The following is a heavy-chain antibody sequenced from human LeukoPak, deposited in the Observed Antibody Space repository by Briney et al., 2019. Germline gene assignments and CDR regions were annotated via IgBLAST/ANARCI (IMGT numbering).Heavy chain of an antibody. V-gene: IGHV3-30*09. CDR1: RFTFSSYD. J-gene: IGHJ4*02. CDR3: ARANTPFADY. Sequence: GRSLRLSCAASRFTFSSYDMHWVRQAPGKGLEWVAVISYDGSNKYYADSVKGRFAISRDNSKNTVYLQINSLRVEDTAVYYCARANTPFADYWGQGTLVTVSS. D-gene: IGHD2-2*02. CDR2: ISYDGSNK.